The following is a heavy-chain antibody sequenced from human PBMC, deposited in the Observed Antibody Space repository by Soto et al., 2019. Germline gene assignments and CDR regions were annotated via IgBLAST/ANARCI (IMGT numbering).Heavy chain of an antibody. V-gene: IGHV3-30-3*01. CDR2: ASFDGSDT. CDR3: AICPSGSAFYYYGMDV. Sequence: QVQLVESGGGVVQPGRSLRLSCAVSGFIFRSYAMHWLRQAPGKGLEWVAVASFDGSDTYSSDSVKGRFTISRDNSKNMLYLQMNSLRAEDTAVYYCAICPSGSAFYYYGMDVWGQGTTVTVSS. CDR1: GFIFRSYA. D-gene: IGHD6-19*01. J-gene: IGHJ6*02.